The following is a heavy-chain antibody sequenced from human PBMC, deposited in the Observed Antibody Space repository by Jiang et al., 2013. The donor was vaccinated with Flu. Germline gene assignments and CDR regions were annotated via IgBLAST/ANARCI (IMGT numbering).Heavy chain of an antibody. J-gene: IGHJ5*02. CDR2: INHSGST. Sequence: LLKPSETLSLTCAVYGGSFSGYYWSWIRQPPGKGLEWIGEINHSGSTNYNPSLKSRVTISVDTSKNQFSLKLSSVTAADTAVYYCARAPALRRLGYNWFDPWGQGTLVTVSS. D-gene: IGHD3-16*01. CDR1: GGSFSGYY. V-gene: IGHV4-34*01. CDR3: ARAPALRRLGYNWFDP.